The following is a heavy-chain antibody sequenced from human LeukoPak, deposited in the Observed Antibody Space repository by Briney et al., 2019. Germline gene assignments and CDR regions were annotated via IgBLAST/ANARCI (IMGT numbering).Heavy chain of an antibody. CDR1: GYTFTSYY. J-gene: IGHJ6*02. CDR2: INPSGGST. V-gene: IGHV1-46*01. Sequence: ASVKVSCKASGYTFTSYYMHWVRQAPGQGLGWMGIINPSGGSTSYAQKFQGRVTMTGDTSTSTVYMELSSLRSEDTAVYYCARWTKGYCSSTSCPPLYYGMDVWGQGTTVTVSS. CDR3: ARWTKGYCSSTSCPPLYYGMDV. D-gene: IGHD2-2*01.